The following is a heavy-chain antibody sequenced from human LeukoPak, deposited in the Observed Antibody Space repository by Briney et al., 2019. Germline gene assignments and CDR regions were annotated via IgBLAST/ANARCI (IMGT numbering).Heavy chain of an antibody. V-gene: IGHV1-18*01. J-gene: IGHJ4*02. D-gene: IGHD3-3*01. CDR3: VRCHSSTYYDFWSGYYFWGDFDY. Sequence: GASVKVSCKASGYTFTSYGISWVRQAPGQGLEWMGWISGQKGNTKYAQKVQGRVIMTTDTPTSTAYMELRSLRSDDTAVYYCVRCHSSTYYDFWSGYYFWGDFDYWGQGTLVTDSS. CDR2: ISGQKGNT. CDR1: GYTFTSYG.